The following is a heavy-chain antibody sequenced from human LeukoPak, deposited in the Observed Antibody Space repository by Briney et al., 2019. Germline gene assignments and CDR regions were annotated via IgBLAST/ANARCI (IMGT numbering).Heavy chain of an antibody. V-gene: IGHV3-21*01. CDR2: ISSSSNYI. CDR1: GFTFSSYS. J-gene: IGHJ6*02. D-gene: IGHD3-10*01. CDR3: ARPYYYGSGSFRGMDV. Sequence: GGSLRLSCATSGFTFSSYSMNWVRQAPGKGLEWVSSISSSSNYIYYADSVKGRFTLSRDNAKNSLYLQMNSLRAEDTAVYYRARPYYYGSGSFRGMDVWGQGTTVTVSS.